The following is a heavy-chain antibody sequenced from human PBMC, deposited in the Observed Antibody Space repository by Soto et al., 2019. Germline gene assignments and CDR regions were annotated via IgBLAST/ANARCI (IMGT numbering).Heavy chain of an antibody. Sequence: SQTLSLTCAISGDSVSSNSAAWTWIRQSPSRGLEWLGRTYYRSKWYNDYAVSVKSRLTINPDTSKNQFSLQLNSVTPEDTAVYYCARVPLGYCSSTSCYAMYYYYGMDVWGQGTTVTVSS. D-gene: IGHD2-2*01. CDR1: GDSVSSNSAA. J-gene: IGHJ6*02. CDR3: ARVPLGYCSSTSCYAMYYYYGMDV. V-gene: IGHV6-1*01. CDR2: TYYRSKWYN.